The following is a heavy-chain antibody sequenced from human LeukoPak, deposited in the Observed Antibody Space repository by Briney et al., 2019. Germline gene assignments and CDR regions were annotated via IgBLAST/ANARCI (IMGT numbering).Heavy chain of an antibody. CDR2: LHTDDTT. CDR3: ARGTQVRAAAFRN. D-gene: IGHD2-15*01. Sequence: GGSLRLSCAASGFIVSSTYMSWVRQAPGKGLEWVSFLHTDDTTYYADSVKGRFTISKDNSKNTLYFQTNSLRVEDTAVYYCARGTQVRAAAFRNLGQGTLVTVSS. CDR1: GFIVSSTY. V-gene: IGHV3-53*01. J-gene: IGHJ4*02.